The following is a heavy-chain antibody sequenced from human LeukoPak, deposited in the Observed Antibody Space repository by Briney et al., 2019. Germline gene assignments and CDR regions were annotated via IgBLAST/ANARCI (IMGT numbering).Heavy chain of an antibody. CDR3: ARDNSVRDEAWWFKR. J-gene: IGHJ5*02. D-gene: IGHD5-24*01. CDR2: ISPSGGST. V-gene: IGHV1-46*01. Sequence: ASVTVSCKACGYTFTINYMHWVRQAPGQGPEWMGVISPSGGSTTYAQKFQGRVTLTRDMSTSTDYLELSSLRSEDKAVYYCARDNSVRDEAWWFKRWGQGTLVTVSS. CDR1: GYTFTINY.